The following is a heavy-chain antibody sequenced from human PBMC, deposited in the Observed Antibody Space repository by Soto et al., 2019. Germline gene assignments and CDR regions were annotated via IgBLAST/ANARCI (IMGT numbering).Heavy chain of an antibody. V-gene: IGHV3-73*01. J-gene: IGHJ4*02. D-gene: IGHD6-19*01. Sequence: TGGSLRLSCAASGFTFSGSAMHWVRQASGKWLEWVGRIRSKANSYATAYAASVKGRFTISRDDSKNTAYLQMNSLKTEDTAVYYCTRHDQRSGWYYFDYWGQGXLVTVYS. CDR1: GFTFSGSA. CDR2: IRSKANSYAT. CDR3: TRHDQRSGWYYFDY.